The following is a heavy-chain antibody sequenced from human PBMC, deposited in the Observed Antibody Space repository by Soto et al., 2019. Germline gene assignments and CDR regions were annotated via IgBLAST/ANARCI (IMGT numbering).Heavy chain of an antibody. CDR1: GGTFSSYT. Sequence: SVKVSCKASGGTFSSYTISWVRQAPGQGLEWMGRIIPILGIANYAQKFQGRVTITADTSRNQFSLHLNSVSPEDTAVYYCARDLESGYSNYYYYMDVWGKGTTVTVSS. CDR3: ARDLESGYSNYYYYMDV. J-gene: IGHJ6*03. CDR2: IIPILGIA. D-gene: IGHD5-12*01. V-gene: IGHV1-69*04.